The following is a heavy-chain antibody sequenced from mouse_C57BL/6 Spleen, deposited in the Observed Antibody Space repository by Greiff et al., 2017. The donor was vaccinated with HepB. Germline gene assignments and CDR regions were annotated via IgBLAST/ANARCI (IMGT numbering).Heavy chain of an antibody. CDR3: AREGGSSWYFDV. J-gene: IGHJ1*03. Sequence: EVQLVESGPGLVKPSQSLSLTCSVTGYSITSGYYWNWIRQFPGNKLEWMGYISYDGSNNYNPSLKNRISITRDTSKNQFFLKLNSVTTEDTATYYCAREGGSSWYFDVWGTGTTVTVSS. D-gene: IGHD1-1*01. CDR2: ISYDGSN. CDR1: GYSITSGYY. V-gene: IGHV3-6*01.